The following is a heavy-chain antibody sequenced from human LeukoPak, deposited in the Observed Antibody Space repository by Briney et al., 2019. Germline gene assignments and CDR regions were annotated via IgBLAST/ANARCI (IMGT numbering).Heavy chain of an antibody. Sequence: SETLSLTCTVSGGSISSGDYYWSWIRQPPGKGLEWIGYIYYSGSTYYNPSLKSRVTISVDTSKDQFSLKLSSVTAADTAVYYCARVVAGTDYFDYWGQGTLVTVSS. CDR3: ARVVAGTDYFDY. V-gene: IGHV4-30-4*02. D-gene: IGHD6-19*01. CDR2: IYYSGST. CDR1: GGSISSGDYY. J-gene: IGHJ4*02.